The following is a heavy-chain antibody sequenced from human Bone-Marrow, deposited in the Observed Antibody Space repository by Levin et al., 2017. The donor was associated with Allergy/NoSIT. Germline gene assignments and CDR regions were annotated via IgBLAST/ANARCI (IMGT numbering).Heavy chain of an antibody. Sequence: LSLTCATSGFTFTSSAMSWVRRAPGKGLERVSAIRGSGGDTYYADSVKGRFTISRDKSKNMLFLQMSSLRAEDTAIYYCAKALTLTTSGYFAMDVWGQGTTVTVSS. V-gene: IGHV3-23*01. D-gene: IGHD4-17*01. CDR1: GFTFTSSA. CDR3: AKALTLTTSGYFAMDV. J-gene: IGHJ6*02. CDR2: IRGSGGDT.